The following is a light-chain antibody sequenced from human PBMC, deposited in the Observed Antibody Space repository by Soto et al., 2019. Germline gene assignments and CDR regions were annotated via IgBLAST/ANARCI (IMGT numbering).Light chain of an antibody. CDR2: DAS. V-gene: IGKV3-11*01. CDR3: QQRSNWPPYT. CDR1: QSVSSY. J-gene: IGKJ2*01. Sequence: EIVLTQYPATLSLSPGERATLSCRASQSVSSYLAWYQQKPGQAPRLLIYDASNRATGIPARFSGSGSGTDVTLTISSLEPEDLAVYYCQQRSNWPPYTFGQGTKLEIK.